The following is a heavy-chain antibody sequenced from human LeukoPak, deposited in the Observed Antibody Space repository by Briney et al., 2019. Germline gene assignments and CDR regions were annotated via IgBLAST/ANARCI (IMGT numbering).Heavy chain of an antibody. CDR3: ARFGYVAAVDV. J-gene: IGHJ4*02. CDR2: INPAGSET. CDR1: GFKFGSFS. Sequence: QAGGSLRLSCAASGFKFGSFSMNWVRQAPGKGLEWVANINPAGSETYYVDPVKGRFSISRDNAKNLVYLQMNSLRAEDTAVYHCARFGYVAAVDVWGQGTPVTVSS. V-gene: IGHV3-7*01. D-gene: IGHD2-15*01.